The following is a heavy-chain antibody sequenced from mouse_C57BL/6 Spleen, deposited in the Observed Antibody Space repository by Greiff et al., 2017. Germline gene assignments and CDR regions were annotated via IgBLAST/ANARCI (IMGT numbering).Heavy chain of an antibody. V-gene: IGHV5-12*01. Sequence: EVKVVESGGGLVQPGGSLKLSCAASGFTFSDYYMYWVRQTPEKRLEWVAYISNGGGSTYYPDTVKGRFTISRDNAKNTLYLQMSRLKSEDTAMYYCARDDYGWFAYWGQGTLVTVSA. J-gene: IGHJ3*01. CDR1: GFTFSDYY. D-gene: IGHD2-4*01. CDR3: ARDDYGWFAY. CDR2: ISNGGGST.